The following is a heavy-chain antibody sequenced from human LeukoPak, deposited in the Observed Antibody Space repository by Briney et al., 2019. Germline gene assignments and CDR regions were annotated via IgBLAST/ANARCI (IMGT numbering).Heavy chain of an antibody. CDR2: IIPIFGTA. Sequence: ASVKVSCKASGGTFSSYAISWVRQAPGQGLEWMGGIIPIFGTANYAQKFQGRVTITADESTSTAYMELSSLRSEDTAVYYCARGPYCGGDCFNCFDPWGQGTLVTVSS. D-gene: IGHD2-21*02. J-gene: IGHJ5*02. CDR3: ARGPYCGGDCFNCFDP. CDR1: GGTFSSYA. V-gene: IGHV1-69*13.